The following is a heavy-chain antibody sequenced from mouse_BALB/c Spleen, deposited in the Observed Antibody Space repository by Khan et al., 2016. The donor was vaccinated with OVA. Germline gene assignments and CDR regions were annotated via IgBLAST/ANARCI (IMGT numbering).Heavy chain of an antibody. CDR1: GYAFTDYL. D-gene: IGHD2-1*01. CDR2: INPGSGDT. V-gene: IGHV1-54*01. CDR3: ARGGYGTLAY. Sequence: QVQLKESGAELVRPGTSVKVSCKASGYAFTDYLIEWLKQRPGQGLEWIGVINPGSGDTHYNEKSRGKATLTADKSSSTAYMQLSSLTSDDSAVYFCARGGYGTLAYWGQGTPVTVSA. J-gene: IGHJ3*01.